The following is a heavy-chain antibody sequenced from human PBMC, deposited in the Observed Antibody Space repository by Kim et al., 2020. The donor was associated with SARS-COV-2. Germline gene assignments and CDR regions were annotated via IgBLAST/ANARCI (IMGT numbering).Heavy chain of an antibody. CDR2: IIPIFGTA. Sequence: ASVKVSCKASGGTFSSYAISWVRQAPGQGLEWMGGIIPIFGTANYAQKFQGRVTITADESTSTAYMELSSLRSEDTAVYYCARDPLAARLPNWFDPWGQGSLVTVSS. V-gene: IGHV1-69*13. D-gene: IGHD6-6*01. CDR3: ARDPLAARLPNWFDP. J-gene: IGHJ5*02. CDR1: GGTFSSYA.